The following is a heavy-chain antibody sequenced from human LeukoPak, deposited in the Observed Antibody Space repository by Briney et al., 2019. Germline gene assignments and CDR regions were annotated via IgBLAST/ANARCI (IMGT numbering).Heavy chain of an antibody. V-gene: IGHV4-39*07. CDR2: VYHRGST. Sequence: SETLSLTCTVSGGSRITTNSWAWIRQPPGKGLEWIGNVYHRGSTYCKPSLKSRVTISVDTSKNQFSLKLSSVTAADTAVYYCARVAAPADSYYYYMDVWGTGTTVTVSS. D-gene: IGHD6-13*01. CDR3: ARVAAPADSYYYYMDV. CDR1: GGSRITTNS. J-gene: IGHJ6*03.